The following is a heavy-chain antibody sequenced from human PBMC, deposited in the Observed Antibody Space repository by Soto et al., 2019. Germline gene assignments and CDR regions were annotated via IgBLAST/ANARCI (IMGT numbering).Heavy chain of an antibody. Sequence: QVQLQESGPGLVKPSQTLSLTCTVSGGSISSGDYYWRWIRQPPGKGLEWIGYIYYSGSTYYNPYLKSRVTISVDTSKNQFSLKLSSVTAADTAVYYCARDTRRGYSYGVFDYWGQGTLVTVSS. J-gene: IGHJ4*02. CDR1: GGSISSGDYY. V-gene: IGHV4-30-4*01. D-gene: IGHD5-18*01. CDR2: IYYSGST. CDR3: ARDTRRGYSYGVFDY.